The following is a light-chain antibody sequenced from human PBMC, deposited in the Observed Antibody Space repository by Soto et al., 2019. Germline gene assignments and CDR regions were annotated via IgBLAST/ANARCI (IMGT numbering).Light chain of an antibody. V-gene: IGKV3-15*01. CDR1: QSVSSN. CDR2: GAS. CDR3: QHYNNWPPWT. Sequence: EIVMTQSPATLTVSPGERATLSCRASQSVSSNLAWYQQKPGQAPRLLIYGASTRATGITARFSGSGSGTELTPTISSLQSEDFAINYCQHYNNWPPWTFGQVTKVEIK. J-gene: IGKJ1*01.